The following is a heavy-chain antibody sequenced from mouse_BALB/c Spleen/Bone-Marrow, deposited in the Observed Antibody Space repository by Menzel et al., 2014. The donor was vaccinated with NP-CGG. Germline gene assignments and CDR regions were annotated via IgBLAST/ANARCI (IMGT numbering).Heavy chain of an antibody. CDR2: IYPGSGSP. D-gene: IGHD2-12*01. Sequence: LQQSGSELVRPGASVKLSCKASGYTFTSYWVHWVKQRPGQGLEWIGNIYPGSGSPNYDERFKSKATLTVDTSSSTAYMQLSSLTSEDSAVYYCTIYAFAYWGQGTLVTVS. CDR3: TIYAFAY. CDR1: GYTFTSYW. J-gene: IGHJ3*01. V-gene: IGHV1S22*01.